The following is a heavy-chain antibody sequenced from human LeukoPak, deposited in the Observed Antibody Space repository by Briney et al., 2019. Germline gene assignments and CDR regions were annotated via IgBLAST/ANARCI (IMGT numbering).Heavy chain of an antibody. CDR2: ISGSGGST. V-gene: IGHV3-23*01. CDR1: GFTFSSYA. CDR3: AKESYIVVVVAATRSHFDY. J-gene: IGHJ4*02. D-gene: IGHD2-15*01. Sequence: PGGSLRLSCAASGFTFSSYAMSWVRQAPGKGLEWVSAISGSGGSTYYADSVKGRFTISRDNSKKTLYLKMNSLRAEDTAVYYCAKESYIVVVVAATRSHFDYWGQGTLVTVSS.